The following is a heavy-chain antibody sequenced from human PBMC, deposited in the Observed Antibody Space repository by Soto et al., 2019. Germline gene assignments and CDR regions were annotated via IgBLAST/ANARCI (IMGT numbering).Heavy chain of an antibody. D-gene: IGHD3-10*01. CDR2: VYHNGIM. Sequence: SDTLSLTCSVSGYSISSGYYWGWVRQAPGKGLEWLGSVYHNGIMFHNPSFQSRVTISVDTSKNQFSLNLRSVTAADTAVYYCAALWFGELAFNYWGHGILVTVSS. J-gene: IGHJ4*01. CDR3: AALWFGELAFNY. V-gene: IGHV4-38-2*02. CDR1: GYSISSGYY.